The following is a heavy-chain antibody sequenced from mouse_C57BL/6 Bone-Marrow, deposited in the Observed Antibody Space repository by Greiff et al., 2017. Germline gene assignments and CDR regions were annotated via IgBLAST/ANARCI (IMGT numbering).Heavy chain of an antibody. CDR1: GFNIKDYY. CDR2: IDPEDGDT. Sequence: EVQLQQSGAELVRPGASVKLSCTASGFNIKDYYMHWVKQRPEQGLEWIGRIDPEDGDTEYAPKFQGKATMTADTSSNTAYLQLSSLTSEDTAVYYWIIYYYGSSYWYCDVWGTGTTVTVSS. J-gene: IGHJ1*03. V-gene: IGHV14-1*01. CDR3: IIYYYGSSYWYCDV. D-gene: IGHD1-1*01.